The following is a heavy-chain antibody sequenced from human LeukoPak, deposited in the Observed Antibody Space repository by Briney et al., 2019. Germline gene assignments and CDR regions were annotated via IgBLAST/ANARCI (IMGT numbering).Heavy chain of an antibody. V-gene: IGHV3-30*18. CDR3: AKVRSDY. CDR1: GFTFSSYG. CDR2: ISYDGSNK. Sequence: GGSLRLSCAASGFTFSSYGMHWVRQAPGKGLEWVAVISYDGSNKYYADSVKGRFTISRDNSKNTLYLQMNSVRAEDTAVYYCAKVRSDYWGQGTLVTVSS. J-gene: IGHJ4*02.